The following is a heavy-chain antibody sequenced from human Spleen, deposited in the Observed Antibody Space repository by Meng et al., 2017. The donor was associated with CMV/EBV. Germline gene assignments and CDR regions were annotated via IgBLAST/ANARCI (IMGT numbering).Heavy chain of an antibody. V-gene: IGHV1-69*10. D-gene: IGHD3-10*01. J-gene: IGHJ4*02. CDR1: GYTFISYD. CDR2: IIPILGIP. Sequence: SVKVSCKASGYTFISYDIHWVRQAPGQGLECLGGIIPILGIPNYAQKFQGRVTITADESTSTTYMELSSLRSEDTAVYYCATDLFQKAYYNTRGGFDYWGQGTLVTVSS. CDR3: ATDLFQKAYYNTRGGFDY.